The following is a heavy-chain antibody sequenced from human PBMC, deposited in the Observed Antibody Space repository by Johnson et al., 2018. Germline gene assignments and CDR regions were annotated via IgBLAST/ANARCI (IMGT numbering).Heavy chain of an antibody. J-gene: IGHJ6*03. CDR2: IYPGDSDT. Sequence: VQLVQSGAEVKKPGESLKISCKDSGYSFTSYWIGWVRQMPGKGLEWLGIIYPGDSDTRYSPSFQGQVTISADKSIRTAHLQWSSLKASDTAMYYRGREFYGSGLAYYMDVWGKGTTVTVS. V-gene: IGHV5-51*03. D-gene: IGHD3-10*01. CDR3: GREFYGSGLAYYMDV. CDR1: GYSFTSYW.